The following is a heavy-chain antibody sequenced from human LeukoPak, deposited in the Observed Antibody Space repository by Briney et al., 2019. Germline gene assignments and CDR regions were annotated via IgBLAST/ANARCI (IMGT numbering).Heavy chain of an antibody. J-gene: IGHJ6*02. D-gene: IGHD5-12*01. V-gene: IGHV3-48*03. CDR2: ISGSGSTI. Sequence: GGSLRLSCEASGFTFSTHEMTWVRQAPGKGLEWVSYISGSGSTIHYADSVKGRFTISRDNAKNSLYLQMDSLRAEDTAVYYCARGSGYDFTRPYYYGMDVWGQGTTVTVSS. CDR1: GFTFSTHE. CDR3: ARGSGYDFTRPYYYGMDV.